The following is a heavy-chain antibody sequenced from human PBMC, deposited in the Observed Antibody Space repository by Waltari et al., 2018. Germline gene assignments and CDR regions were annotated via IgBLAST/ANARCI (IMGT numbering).Heavy chain of an antibody. CDR2: IPGDGGST. V-gene: IGHV3-23*01. D-gene: IGHD2-8*01. CDR1: GFTLSSYA. Sequence: VQVLESGGGLVQPGGSLRLPCAASGFTLSSYAMTWVRQAPGKGLEWVSAIPGDGGSTYYADSVKGRFTISRDNSKNTVYLQMNSLRAEDTAIYYCAKDRQGVWDYWGQGTLVTVSS. J-gene: IGHJ4*02. CDR3: AKDRQGVWDY.